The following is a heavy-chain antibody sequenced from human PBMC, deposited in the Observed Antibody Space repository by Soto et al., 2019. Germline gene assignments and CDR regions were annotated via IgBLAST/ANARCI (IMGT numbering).Heavy chain of an antibody. V-gene: IGHV1-69*01. CDR2: IMPVFHTT. J-gene: IGHJ6*02. D-gene: IGHD2-15*01. Sequence: QVQLVQSGAEVKKPGSSVKVSCQASGGTFNNFAFTWVRQAPGQGLEWLGGIMPVFHTTNIAQTFQDRITVTADDFTTTVYMEMTSRRYGDTAVYYCATATISPVSAALYHYGMDVWGQGTTVTVSS. CDR1: GGTFNNFA. CDR3: ATATISPVSAALYHYGMDV.